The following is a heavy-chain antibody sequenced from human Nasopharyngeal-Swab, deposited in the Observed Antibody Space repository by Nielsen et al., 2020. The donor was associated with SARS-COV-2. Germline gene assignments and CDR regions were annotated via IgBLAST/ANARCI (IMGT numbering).Heavy chain of an antibody. D-gene: IGHD2-2*01. J-gene: IGHJ3*02. CDR1: GFTFSDYY. Sequence: GESLKISCAASGFTFSDYYMNWIRQAPGKGLEWVSYISSSGSTIYYADSVKGRFTISRDNDKNSLYLQMNSLRAEDTAVYHCARGRGYCSSTSCPPVAFDIWGQGTKVTVSP. CDR3: ARGRGYCSSTSCPPVAFDI. V-gene: IGHV3-11*01. CDR2: ISSSGSTI.